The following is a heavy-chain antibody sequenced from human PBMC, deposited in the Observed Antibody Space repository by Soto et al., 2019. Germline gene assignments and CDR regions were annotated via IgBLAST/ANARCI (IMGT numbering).Heavy chain of an antibody. CDR2: IYYSGST. D-gene: IGHD3-22*01. CDR1: GGSMSSYY. V-gene: IGHV4-59*01. CDR3: ARASAMIVVTD. Sequence: QVQLQESGPGLVKPSETLSLTCTVSGGSMSSYYWSWIRQPPGKGLEWIGYIYYSGSTNYNPSLKRRVTIPLATSNNQFSRKLSAVTAADTAVYYCARASAMIVVTDWGQGTLVTVSS. J-gene: IGHJ4*02.